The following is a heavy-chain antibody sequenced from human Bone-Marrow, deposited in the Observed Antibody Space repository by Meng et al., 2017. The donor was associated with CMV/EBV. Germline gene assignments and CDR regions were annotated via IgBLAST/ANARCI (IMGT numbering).Heavy chain of an antibody. D-gene: IGHD4-17*01. CDR1: GDPSHTSA. Sequence: CKASGDPSHTSALTWVRQAPGQGLEWMGKIIPVLGIADYAQKFQGRVTITADKSTSTAYMELSSLRSEDTAIYYCARLGPDYALDHWGQGTLVTVSS. J-gene: IGHJ4*02. V-gene: IGHV1-69*04. CDR3: ARLGPDYALDH. CDR2: IIPVLGIA.